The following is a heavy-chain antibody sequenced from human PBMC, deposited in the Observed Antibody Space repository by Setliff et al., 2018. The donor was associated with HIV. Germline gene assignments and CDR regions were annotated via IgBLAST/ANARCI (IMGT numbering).Heavy chain of an antibody. CDR1: GYTFSNYD. CDR3: ARARTDYYDRRRRSHYYIDV. Sequence: GASVKVSCKPSGYTFSNYDINWVRQAAGQGLEWMGWMNPDSRNTGYAQGFEGRVTLTWDTSISTAYLELNHLKSDDTAVYYCARARTDYYDRRRRSHYYIDVWARGATVTVSS. CDR2: MNPDSRNT. J-gene: IGHJ6*03. V-gene: IGHV1-8*02. D-gene: IGHD3-22*01.